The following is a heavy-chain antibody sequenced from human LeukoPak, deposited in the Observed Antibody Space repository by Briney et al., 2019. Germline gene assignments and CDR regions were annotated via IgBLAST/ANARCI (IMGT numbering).Heavy chain of an antibody. CDR2: IKQDGSEE. CDR3: ARDRYCSGGGCYSIGYFDY. V-gene: IGHV3-7*01. Sequence: PGGSLRLSCEASGFTFSNYWMGWVRQAPGKGLEWVANIKQDGSEEYYVDSVKGRFTISRDNAKSSLYLQMNSLRAEDTAMYYCARDRYCSGGGCYSIGYFDYWGQGTLVTVSS. CDR1: GFTFSNYW. D-gene: IGHD2-15*01. J-gene: IGHJ4*02.